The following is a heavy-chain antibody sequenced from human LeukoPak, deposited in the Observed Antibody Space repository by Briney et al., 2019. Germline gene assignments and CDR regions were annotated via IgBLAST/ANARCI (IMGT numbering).Heavy chain of an antibody. CDR3: TRPWSGSNNWFDP. CDR2: IRSKANSYAT. D-gene: IGHD3-3*01. Sequence: GGSLRLSXAASGFTFSGSAMHWVRQASGKGLEWVGRIRSKANSYATAYAASVKGRFTISRDDSKNTAYLQMNSLKTEDTAVYYCTRPWSGSNNWFDPWGQGTLVTVSS. J-gene: IGHJ5*02. CDR1: GFTFSGSA. V-gene: IGHV3-73*01.